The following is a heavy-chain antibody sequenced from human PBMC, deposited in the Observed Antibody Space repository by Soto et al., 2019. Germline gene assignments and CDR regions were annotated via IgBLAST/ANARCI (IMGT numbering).Heavy chain of an antibody. J-gene: IGHJ5*02. Sequence: QVQLQESGPGLVKPSQTLSLTCTVSGGSISSGDYYWTWIRQSPGKGLEWIGYIYYSGSTYYNPSLKSRVTIPVDTSKNPFSMKLISVTASDTAVYYCASRRSRGRALLFDPWGQGALVTVSS. CDR3: ASRRSRGRALLFDP. V-gene: IGHV4-30-4*01. CDR1: GGSISSGDYY. CDR2: IYYSGST. D-gene: IGHD1-26*01.